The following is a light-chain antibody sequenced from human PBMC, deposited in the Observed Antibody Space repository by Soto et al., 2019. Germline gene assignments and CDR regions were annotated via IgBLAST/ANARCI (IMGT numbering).Light chain of an antibody. Sequence: DIQLTQSPSFLSASVGDRVTITCRASQGISSYLAWYQEKPGKAPKLLISAASTLQSGVPLRFSGSGSGTWFPLTISSLQPEDFATYYCQQFDNYPLTFGGGTKLEIK. V-gene: IGKV1-9*01. CDR3: QQFDNYPLT. J-gene: IGKJ4*01. CDR2: AAS. CDR1: QGISSY.